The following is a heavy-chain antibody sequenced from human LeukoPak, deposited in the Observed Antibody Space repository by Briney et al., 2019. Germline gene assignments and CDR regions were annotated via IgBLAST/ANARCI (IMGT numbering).Heavy chain of an antibody. D-gene: IGHD2/OR15-2a*01. J-gene: IGHJ4*02. V-gene: IGHV3-48*01. CDR1: GITFSSYS. CDR2: ISSSGSTK. Sequence: TGGSLRLSCGASGITFSSYSMNWVRRAPGKGLEWVSYISSSGSTKYYADSVKGRFTISRDNARNSLYLQMNSLRAEDTAVYFCARGGLSIMGYWGQGTLVTVSS. CDR3: ARGGLSIMGY.